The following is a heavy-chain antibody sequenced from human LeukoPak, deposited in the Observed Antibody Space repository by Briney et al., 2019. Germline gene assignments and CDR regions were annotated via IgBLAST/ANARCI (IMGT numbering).Heavy chain of an antibody. CDR1: GYTFTGYY. CDR2: INPNSGGT. D-gene: IGHD2-8*01. J-gene: IGHJ4*02. V-gene: IGHV1-2*02. Sequence: GASVKVSCKASGYTFTGYYMHWVGQAPGQGLEWMGWINPNSGGTNYAQKFQGRVTMTRDTSISTAYMELSRLRSDDTAVYYCARGGGVLMVYAPLDYWGQGTLVTVSS. CDR3: ARGGGVLMVYAPLDY.